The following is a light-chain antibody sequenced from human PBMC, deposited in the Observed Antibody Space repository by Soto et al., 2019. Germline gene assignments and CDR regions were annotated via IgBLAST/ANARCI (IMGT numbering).Light chain of an antibody. Sequence: DIPMTQSPSSLSASVGDRVTITCRASQSISSYLNWYQQKPGKAPKLLIYAASTLQSGVPSRFSGSGSGTDFTLTISSLQPEDFATYYCQQVNGYPRDITFGGGTRVEIK. CDR1: QSISSY. CDR3: QQVNGYPRDIT. J-gene: IGKJ4*01. V-gene: IGKV1-39*01. CDR2: AAS.